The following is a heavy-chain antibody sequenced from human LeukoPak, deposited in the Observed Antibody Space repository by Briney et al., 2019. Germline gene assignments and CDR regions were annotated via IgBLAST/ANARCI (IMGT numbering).Heavy chain of an antibody. CDR2: IYYSGST. CDR1: GGSISSSSYY. CDR3: ARAGRITVYPPSNYGFDP. D-gene: IGHD3-10*02. J-gene: IGHJ5*02. Sequence: SETLSLTCTVSGGSISSSSYYWGWIRQPPGKGLEWIGSIYYSGSTYYNPSLKSRVTISVDTSKNQFSLKLSSVTAADTAVYYCARAGRITVYPPSNYGFDPWGQGTLVTVSS. V-gene: IGHV4-39*07.